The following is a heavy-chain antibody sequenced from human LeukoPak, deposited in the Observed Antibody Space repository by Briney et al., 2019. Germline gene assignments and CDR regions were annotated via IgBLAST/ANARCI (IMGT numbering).Heavy chain of an antibody. CDR2: INHSGST. D-gene: IGHD1-1*01. J-gene: IGHJ5*02. CDR3: ASSGMTVGVWFDP. V-gene: IGHV4-34*01. CDR1: GGSFSGYY. Sequence: PSETLSLTCAVYGGSFSGYYWSWIRQPPGKGLEWIGEINHSGSTNYNPSLKSRVTISVDTSKNQFSLKLSSVTAADTAVYYCASSGMTVGVWFDPWGQGTLVTVSS.